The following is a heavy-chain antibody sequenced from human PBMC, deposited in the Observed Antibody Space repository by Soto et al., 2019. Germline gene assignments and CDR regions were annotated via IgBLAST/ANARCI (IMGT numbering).Heavy chain of an antibody. Sequence: SETLSVTCTVSGGSISSDYWSWIRQPPGKGLEWIGYIYYSGSTNYNPSLKSRVTISVDTSKNQFSLKLSSVTAADTAVYYCARSDGRYWGQGTLVTVSS. J-gene: IGHJ4*02. CDR1: GGSISSDY. CDR2: IYYSGST. V-gene: IGHV4-59*01. CDR3: ARSDGRY.